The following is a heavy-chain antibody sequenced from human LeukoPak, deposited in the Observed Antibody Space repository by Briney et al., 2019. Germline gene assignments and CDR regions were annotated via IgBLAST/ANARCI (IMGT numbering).Heavy chain of an antibody. Sequence: GGSLRLSCAASGFTFNNYWMSWVRQAPGKGLEWVANIKQDGSEKYYVDSVKGRFTISRDNAKNSLYLQMNSLRAEDTAVYYCARVGSHSGSLSLIKRNYYYYYSMDVWGKGTTVTISS. CDR1: GFTFNNYW. CDR2: IKQDGSEK. CDR3: ARVGSHSGSLSLIKRNYYYYYSMDV. D-gene: IGHD3-10*01. V-gene: IGHV3-7*01. J-gene: IGHJ6*03.